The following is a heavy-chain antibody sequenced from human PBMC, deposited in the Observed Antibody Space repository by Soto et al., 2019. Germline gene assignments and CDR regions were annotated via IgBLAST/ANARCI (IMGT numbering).Heavy chain of an antibody. CDR3: VKGYTTFDY. J-gene: IGHJ4*02. D-gene: IGHD1-20*01. CDR2: NSIGGDST. Sequence: EVQLLESGGGLVQPGGSLRLSCAASGFSFSSYAVSWVRQAPGKGLEWVSTNSIGGDSTHYAESVKGRFTISRDNSKNTLSLQMNSLRAEDTAVYYCVKGYTTFDYWGQGTLVTVSS. CDR1: GFSFSSYA. V-gene: IGHV3-23*01.